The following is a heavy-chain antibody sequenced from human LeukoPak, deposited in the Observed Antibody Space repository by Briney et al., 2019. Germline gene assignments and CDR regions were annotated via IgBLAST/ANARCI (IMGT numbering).Heavy chain of an antibody. D-gene: IGHD3-22*01. J-gene: IGHJ4*02. Sequence: SETLSLTCTVPGGSISSSSYYWGWIRQPPGKGLEWIGSIYYSGSTYYNPSLKSRVTISVDTSKNHFSLKLSSVTAADTAVYYCARFKYYYDSSGYYYDYWGQGTLVTVSS. CDR3: ARFKYYYDSSGYYYDY. CDR1: GGSISSSSYY. CDR2: IYYSGST. V-gene: IGHV4-39*07.